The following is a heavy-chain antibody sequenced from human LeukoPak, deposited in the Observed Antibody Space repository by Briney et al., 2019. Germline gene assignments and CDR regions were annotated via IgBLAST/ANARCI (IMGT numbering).Heavy chain of an antibody. D-gene: IGHD2-8*01. CDR3: AKSNGAWAFDI. CDR2: ISGSGGST. Sequence: PSRGSLRLSCAASGFTFTSYAMSWVGQAPGKVLDWVSAISGSGGSTYYADSVKGRFTISRDNSKNTLYLQMNSLRAEDTAVYYCAKSNGAWAFDIWGQGTMVTVSS. V-gene: IGHV3-23*01. J-gene: IGHJ3*02. CDR1: GFTFTSYA.